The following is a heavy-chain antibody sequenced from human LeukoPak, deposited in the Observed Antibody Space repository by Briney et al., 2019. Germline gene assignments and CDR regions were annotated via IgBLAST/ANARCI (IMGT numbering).Heavy chain of an antibody. J-gene: IGHJ4*02. Sequence: QSGGSLRLSCAASGFTFSSYAMSWVRQAPGKGLEWVSAISCSGGSTYYADSVKGRFTISRDNSKNTLYLQMNSLRAEDTAVYYCAKGIYYYDSSGYYFDYWGQGTLVTVSS. V-gene: IGHV3-23*01. CDR3: AKGIYYYDSSGYYFDY. CDR1: GFTFSSYA. CDR2: ISCSGGST. D-gene: IGHD3-22*01.